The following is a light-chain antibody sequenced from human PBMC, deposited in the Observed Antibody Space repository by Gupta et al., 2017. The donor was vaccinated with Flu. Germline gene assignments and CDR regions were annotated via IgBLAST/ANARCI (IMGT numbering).Light chain of an antibody. CDR3: QQYYQLNLT. Sequence: LSSLSAAVGDRVTITCQASQDISNYLNWYQQKPGKGPKLLIYDASNLETGVPSRFSGSGSGTDFTLTISSVQPEDIATYYCQQYYQLNLTLGGGTKVEIK. CDR2: DAS. J-gene: IGKJ4*01. CDR1: QDISNY. V-gene: IGKV1-33*01.